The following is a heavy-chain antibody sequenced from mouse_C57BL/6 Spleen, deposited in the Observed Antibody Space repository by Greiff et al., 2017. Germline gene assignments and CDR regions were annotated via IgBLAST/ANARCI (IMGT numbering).Heavy chain of an antibody. CDR1: GFNIKDYY. CDR2: IDPEDGET. CDR3: ARDWDGDY. Sequence: EVQLQQSGAELVKPGASVKLSCTASGFNIKDYYMHWVKQRTEQGLEWIGRIDPEDGETKNAPKFQGKATITADTSSNTAYLQLSSLTSEDTAVYYCARDWDGDYWGQGTTLTVSS. D-gene: IGHD4-1*01. J-gene: IGHJ2*01. V-gene: IGHV14-2*01.